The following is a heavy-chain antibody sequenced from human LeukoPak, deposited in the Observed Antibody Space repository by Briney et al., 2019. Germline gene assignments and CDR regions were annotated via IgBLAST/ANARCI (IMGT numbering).Heavy chain of an antibody. CDR1: GFTFSSYA. V-gene: IGHV3-30*04. D-gene: IGHD6-19*01. CDR2: ISYDGSNK. J-gene: IGHJ4*02. Sequence: PGGSLRLSCAASGFTFSSYAMHWGRQAPGKGLEWGAVISYDGSNKYYADSVKGRFTISRDNSKNTLYLQMNSLRAEDTAVYYCARDREEIAVAGTLSYWGQGTLVTVSS. CDR3: ARDREEIAVAGTLSY.